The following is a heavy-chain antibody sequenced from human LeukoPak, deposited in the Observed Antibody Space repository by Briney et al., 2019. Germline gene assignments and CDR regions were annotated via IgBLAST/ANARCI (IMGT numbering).Heavy chain of an antibody. CDR3: ARDKYQLLLGYYYYYMDV. V-gene: IGHV4-59*11. J-gene: IGHJ6*03. CDR1: GGSISSHY. CDR2: IYYSGST. D-gene: IGHD2-2*01. Sequence: ASETLSLTCTVSGGSISSHYWSWIRQPPGKGLEWIGYIYYSGSTNYNPSLKSRVTISVDTSKNQFSLKLSSVTAADTAVYYCARDKYQLLLGYYYYYMDVWGKGTTVTVSS.